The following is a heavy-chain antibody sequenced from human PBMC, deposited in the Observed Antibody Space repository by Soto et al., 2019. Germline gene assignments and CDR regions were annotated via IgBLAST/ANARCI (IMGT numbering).Heavy chain of an antibody. CDR1: GGSFSGYY. J-gene: IGHJ6*02. Sequence: PSETLSLTCAVYGGSFSGYYWSWIRQHPGKGLEWIGEINHSGSTNYNPSLKSRFTISVDTSKNQFPLKMSSVAAADTAVYYCARGLGDSSGWPPSSYYYSGMDVWCQGTTLTVSS. CDR2: INHSGST. D-gene: IGHD6-19*01. CDR3: ARGLGDSSGWPPSSYYYSGMDV. V-gene: IGHV4-34*01.